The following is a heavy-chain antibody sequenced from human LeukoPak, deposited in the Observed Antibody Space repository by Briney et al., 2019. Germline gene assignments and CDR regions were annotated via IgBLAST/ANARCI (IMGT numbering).Heavy chain of an antibody. J-gene: IGHJ6*02. D-gene: IGHD4-11*01. CDR2: IYYSGST. V-gene: IGHV4-59*01. Sequence: SETLSLTCTVSGGSISSYYWSWIRQPPGKGLEWIGYIYYSGSTNYSPSLKSRVTISVDTSKNQFSLKLSSVTAADTAVYYCARDLRTGLTTGMDVWGQGTTVTVSS. CDR3: ARDLRTGLTTGMDV. CDR1: GGSISSYY.